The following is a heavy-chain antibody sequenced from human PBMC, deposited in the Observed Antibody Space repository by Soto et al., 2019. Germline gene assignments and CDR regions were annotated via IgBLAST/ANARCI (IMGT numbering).Heavy chain of an antibody. CDR3: ARGDGLSTMVPHAFDY. J-gene: IGHJ4*02. V-gene: IGHV4-30-2*01. CDR1: GGSISSGGYS. Sequence: SETLSLTCAVSGGSISSGGYSWSWIRQPPGKGLEWIGYIYHSGSTYYNPSLKSRVTISVDRSKNQFSLKLSSVTAADTAVYYCARGDGLSTMVPHAFDYWGQGTLVTVSS. CDR2: IYHSGST. D-gene: IGHD3-10*01.